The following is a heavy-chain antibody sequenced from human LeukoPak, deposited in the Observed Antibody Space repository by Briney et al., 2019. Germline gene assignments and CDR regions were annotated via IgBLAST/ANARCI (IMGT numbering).Heavy chain of an antibody. CDR1: GYTFTGYY. CDR3: ARSSSGSSNWFGP. Sequence: ASVKVSCKASGYTFTGYYMHWVRQAPGQGLEWRGRINPNSGGTNYAQKFQGRVTMTRDTSITTAYMELSRLTSDDTAVYYCARSSSGSSNWFGPWGQGTLVTVSS. V-gene: IGHV1-2*06. CDR2: INPNSGGT. D-gene: IGHD3-22*01. J-gene: IGHJ5*02.